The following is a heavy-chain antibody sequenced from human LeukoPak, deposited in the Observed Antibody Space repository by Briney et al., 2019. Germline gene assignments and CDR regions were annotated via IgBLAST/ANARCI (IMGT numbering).Heavy chain of an antibody. J-gene: IGHJ4*02. D-gene: IGHD4-17*01. CDR3: ARAGGSTVSHSDY. V-gene: IGHV3-21*01. CDR1: GLTFSSYS. Sequence: GGSLRLSCAASGLTFSSYSMNWIRQAPGKGLEWVSSISSSTSYIYYADSVKGRFTISKDNAKNSLYLQMNSLRAEDTAVYYCARAGGSTVSHSDYWGQGTLVTVSS. CDR2: ISSSTSYI.